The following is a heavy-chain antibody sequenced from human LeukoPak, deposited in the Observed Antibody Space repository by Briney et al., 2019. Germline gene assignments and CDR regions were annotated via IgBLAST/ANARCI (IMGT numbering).Heavy chain of an antibody. J-gene: IGHJ3*01. D-gene: IGHD2-15*01. Sequence: SETLSLTCTVSGVSIYSSYYYWGWIRQPPGKGLESIGSIYYDENTFQNPSLKSRLTISVDTSTNQFSLRLSSVTAADTAVYYCARQLAAGNDAFDVWGQGTMVTVSS. V-gene: IGHV4-39*01. CDR2: IYYDENT. CDR3: ARQLAAGNDAFDV. CDR1: GVSIYSSYYY.